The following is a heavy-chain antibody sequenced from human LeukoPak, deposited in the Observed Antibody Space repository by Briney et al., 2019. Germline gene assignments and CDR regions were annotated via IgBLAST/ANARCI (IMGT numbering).Heavy chain of an antibody. CDR2: IGGRGTNT. V-gene: IGHV3-23*01. CDR1: GFTFANYA. CDR3: AKAGGYPW. J-gene: IGHJ4*02. Sequence: GGSLRLSCAGSGFTFANYAMIWVRQAPGKGLEWVSAIGGRGTNTYYADSVKGRFTISRDNSKNTLYLQMNSLRAEDTAVYYCAKAGGYPWWGQGTLVTVSS. D-gene: IGHD6-13*01.